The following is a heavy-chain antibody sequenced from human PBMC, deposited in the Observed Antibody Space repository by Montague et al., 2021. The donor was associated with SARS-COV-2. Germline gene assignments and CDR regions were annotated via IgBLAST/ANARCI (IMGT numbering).Heavy chain of an antibody. J-gene: IGHJ4*02. CDR1: GGSISSSTW. V-gene: IGHV4-4*02. CDR3: ARMALVGSSSDFDY. Sequence: SETLSLTCAVSGGSISSSTWWSCCCQHPRMRLAWIREINHSGSTTYNPSLLSRITITVDKSTNQFSLKLSSVTAADTTVYYCARMALVGSSSDFDYWGQGTPVTVSS. D-gene: IGHD6-6*01. CDR2: INHSGST.